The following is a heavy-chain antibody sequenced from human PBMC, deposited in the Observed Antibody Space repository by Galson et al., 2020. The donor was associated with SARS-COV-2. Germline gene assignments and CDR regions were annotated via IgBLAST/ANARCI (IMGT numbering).Heavy chain of an antibody. CDR1: GYCFNNYG. V-gene: IGHV3-30*18. Sequence: TGGSLRPSCAATGYCFNNYGKHWVRQAPAKGLEWVAVIPHEGSKQHYAYYVTVRLTISRDYSKNTLYLHMNSLRDEDAAVYYCAKSREIFWLGEGKGMDVWGQGTTVTVSS. D-gene: IGHD3-10*01. CDR3: AKSREIFWLGEGKGMDV. J-gene: IGHJ6*02. CDR2: IPHEGSKQ.